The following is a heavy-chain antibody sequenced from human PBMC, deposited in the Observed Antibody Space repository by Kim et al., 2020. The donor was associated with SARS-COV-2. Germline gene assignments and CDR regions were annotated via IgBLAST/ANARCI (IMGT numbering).Heavy chain of an antibody. CDR1: GFTFSTYS. CDR2: ISYDGRDI. Sequence: GGSLRLSCTASGFTFSTYSMHWVRQAPGKGLECVALISYDGRDINYADSVKGRFTISRDNSKKTLYLQLNSLRVEDTAVYYCARDQLGSIDYWSQGTLVTVSS. J-gene: IGHJ4*02. CDR3: ARDQLGSIDY. V-gene: IGHV3-30*04. D-gene: IGHD1-1*01.